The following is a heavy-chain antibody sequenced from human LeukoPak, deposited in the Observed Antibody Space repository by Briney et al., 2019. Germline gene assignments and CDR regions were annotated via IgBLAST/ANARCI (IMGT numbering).Heavy chain of an antibody. V-gene: IGHV4-59*01. CDR2: IYISGST. CDR3: ARAGYSYGTGYYFDY. Sequence: KPSETLSLTCTVSGGSISTFYWNWIRQPPGKGLEWIGYIYISGSTNYNPSLKGRVTISADTSKNQFSLKLSSVTAADAAVYYCARAGYSYGTGYYFDYWGQGALVTVSS. J-gene: IGHJ4*02. CDR1: GGSISTFY. D-gene: IGHD5-18*01.